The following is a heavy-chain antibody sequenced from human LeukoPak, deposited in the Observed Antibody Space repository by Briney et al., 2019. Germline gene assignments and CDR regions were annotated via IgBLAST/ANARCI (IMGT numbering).Heavy chain of an antibody. J-gene: IGHJ4*02. Sequence: GGSLRLSCAAPGFTFSSSAMSWVRQAPGKGLEWVSSISGSGSGGSTYYADSVKGRFTISRDNSKNTLYLQMNSLRAEDTAVYYCAKSGYNHFDYWGQGTLVTVSS. V-gene: IGHV3-23*01. CDR3: AKSGYNHFDY. CDR2: ISGSGSGGST. D-gene: IGHD5-24*01. CDR1: GFTFSSSA.